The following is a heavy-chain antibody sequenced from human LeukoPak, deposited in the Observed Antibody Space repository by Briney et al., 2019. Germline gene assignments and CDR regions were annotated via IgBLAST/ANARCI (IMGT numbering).Heavy chain of an antibody. D-gene: IGHD2-15*01. CDR3: VAARADFDY. V-gene: IGHV3-74*01. CDR2: INSDGTST. J-gene: IGHJ4*02. Sequence: GGFLRLSCAASGVTLSSYWMHWVRQAPGKGLVWVSRINSDGTSTTYADPVKGRFTISRDTAKNSLYLQMNSLRAEDTAVYYCVAARADFDYWGQGTLVTVSS. CDR1: GVTLSSYW.